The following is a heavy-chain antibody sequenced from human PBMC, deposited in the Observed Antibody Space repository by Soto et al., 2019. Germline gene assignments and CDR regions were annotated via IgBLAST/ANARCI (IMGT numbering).Heavy chain of an antibody. Sequence: EVQLVESGGGLVKPGGSLRLSCAASGFTFSNAWMSWVRQAPGKGLEWVGRIKSKTDGGTTDYAAPVKGRFTISRDDSKNTLYLQMNSLKTEDTAVYYCTTDVIVVAPAAIYTNVGYWGQGTLVTVSS. CDR1: GFTFSNAW. CDR2: IKSKTDGGTT. J-gene: IGHJ4*02. CDR3: TTDVIVVAPAAIYTNVGY. V-gene: IGHV3-15*01. D-gene: IGHD2-2*01.